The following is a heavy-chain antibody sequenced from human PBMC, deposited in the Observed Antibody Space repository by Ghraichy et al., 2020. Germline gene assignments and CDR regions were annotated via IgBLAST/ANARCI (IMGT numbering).Heavy chain of an antibody. V-gene: IGHV3-48*02. CDR2: ISSSSSTI. D-gene: IGHD5-24*01. Sequence: GGSLRLSCAASGFTFSSYSMNWVRQAPGKGLEWVSYISSSSSTIYYEDSGKGRFTNSRDNAKNSHYLQMNSLRDEDSAVYYCARDLDRRPPHAFDIWGQGTMVTVSS. CDR3: ARDLDRRPPHAFDI. J-gene: IGHJ3*02. CDR1: GFTFSSYS.